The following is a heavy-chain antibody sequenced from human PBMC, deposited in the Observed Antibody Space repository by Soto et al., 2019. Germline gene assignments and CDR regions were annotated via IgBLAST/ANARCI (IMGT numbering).Heavy chain of an antibody. Sequence: EVQLLESGGGLVQPGGSLRLSCAASGFTFSTYAMSWVRQAPGKGLECVSGISGSGGSTYYADSVKGRFTISRDKSKNTLNLQMNSLRAEDKAVYYCAKVSGSYYGALDYWGQGTLVTVSS. D-gene: IGHD1-26*01. J-gene: IGHJ4*02. CDR2: ISGSGGST. CDR3: AKVSGSYYGALDY. CDR1: GFTFSTYA. V-gene: IGHV3-23*01.